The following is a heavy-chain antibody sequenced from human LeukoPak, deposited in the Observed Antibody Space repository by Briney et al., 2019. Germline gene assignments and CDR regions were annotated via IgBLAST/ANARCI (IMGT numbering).Heavy chain of an antibody. CDR1: GFTFRTYW. Sequence: PGGSLRLSCAASGFTFRTYWMSWVRQAPGKGLEWVANIKQDGNEKYYVDSVKGRFTISRDNAKNSLYLQMNSLRAEDTAVYYCARDFRVFGEWESPEDYWGQGTLVTVSS. CDR2: IKQDGNEK. D-gene: IGHD1-26*01. J-gene: IGHJ4*02. CDR3: ARDFRVFGEWESPEDY. V-gene: IGHV3-7*01.